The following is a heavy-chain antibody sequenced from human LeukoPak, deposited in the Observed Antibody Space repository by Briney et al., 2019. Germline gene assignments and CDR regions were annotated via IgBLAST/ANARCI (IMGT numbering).Heavy chain of an antibody. Sequence: SVKVSCKASGGTFSSYAISWVRQAPGQGLEWMGGIIPIFGTANYAQKFQGRVTITTDESTRTAYMELSSLRSEDTAVYYCARDRGSSPPDAFDIWGQGTMVTVSS. V-gene: IGHV1-69*05. CDR3: ARDRGSSPPDAFDI. J-gene: IGHJ3*02. D-gene: IGHD1-26*01. CDR2: IIPIFGTA. CDR1: GGTFSSYA.